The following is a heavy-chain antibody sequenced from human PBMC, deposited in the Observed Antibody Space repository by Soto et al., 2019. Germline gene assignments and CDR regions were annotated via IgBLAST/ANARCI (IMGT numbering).Heavy chain of an antibody. CDR1: GYTFTSYT. Sequence: ASVKVSCKASGYTFTSYTIHWVRQAPGQRLEWMGWINAGNGNTKYSQKFQGRVTFTRDTSASTAYMDLSSLRSEDTAVYYCAREDSSGWVSFDYWGQGTLVTVSS. J-gene: IGHJ4*02. CDR3: AREDSSGWVSFDY. V-gene: IGHV1-3*01. CDR2: INAGNGNT. D-gene: IGHD6-19*01.